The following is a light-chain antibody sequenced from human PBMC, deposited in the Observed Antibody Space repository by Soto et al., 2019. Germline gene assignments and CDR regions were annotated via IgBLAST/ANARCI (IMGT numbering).Light chain of an antibody. J-gene: IGKJ4*01. CDR1: QGISTF. Sequence: DIQLTQSPSFLSASVGDRVTITCRASQGISTFLAWYQQHPGTAPKRLIYDASILQSGVPSRFSGSGSGTEFTLTISSLQPEDFATYYCQQVNNYPLTFGGGTKVEIK. V-gene: IGKV1-9*01. CDR2: DAS. CDR3: QQVNNYPLT.